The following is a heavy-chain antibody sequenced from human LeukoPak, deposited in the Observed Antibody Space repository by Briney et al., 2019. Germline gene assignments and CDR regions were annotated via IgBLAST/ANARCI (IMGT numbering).Heavy chain of an antibody. CDR2: ISWNSYNK. CDR1: GLNFDDYG. D-gene: IGHD2/OR15-2a*01. Sequence: GGSLRLSCVDFGLNFDDYGMFWVRQAPGKGLEWVSGISWNSYNKVYADSVKGRFTISRDNAKNTLYLQMNSLRADDTAVYYCASQQSFHYYYMDVWGKGTTVTVSS. V-gene: IGHV3-9*01. CDR3: ASQQSFHYYYMDV. J-gene: IGHJ6*03.